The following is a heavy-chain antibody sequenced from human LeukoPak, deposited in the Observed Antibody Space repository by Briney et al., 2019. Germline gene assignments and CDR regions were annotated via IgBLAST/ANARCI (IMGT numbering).Heavy chain of an antibody. CDR2: ISPSGADT. CDR3: ARRAYNWGAFDF. V-gene: IGHV3-23*01. J-gene: IGHJ3*01. D-gene: IGHD5-24*01. Sequence: GGSLRLSCAASGSTFSSYWMHWVRQAPGKGLEWVSTISPSGADTYYADSVKGRFTISRDISKNTLCLQMNSLRAEDTAVYYCARRAYNWGAFDFWGQGTMITVSS. CDR1: GSTFSSYW.